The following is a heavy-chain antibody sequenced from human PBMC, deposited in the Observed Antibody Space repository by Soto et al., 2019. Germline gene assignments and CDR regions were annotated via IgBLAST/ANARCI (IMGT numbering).Heavy chain of an antibody. V-gene: IGHV3-7*01. Sequence: GGSLRLSCAVSGFTFGSYWMNWVRLIPGKGLEWVAYIKPDGSATYYVDSAKGRFTISRDNAKNSLYLQMNSLRVEDTSVYYCARAGYCGPGCYYYFDYWGQGTLVTVS. CDR3: ARAGYCGPGCYYYFDY. CDR2: IKPDGSAT. J-gene: IGHJ4*02. CDR1: GFTFGSYW. D-gene: IGHD2-21*02.